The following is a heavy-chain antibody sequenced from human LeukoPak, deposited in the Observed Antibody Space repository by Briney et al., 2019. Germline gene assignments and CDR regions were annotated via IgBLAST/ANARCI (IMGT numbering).Heavy chain of an antibody. CDR3: ARDSVYGSGSYTFDY. D-gene: IGHD3-10*01. CDR1: GFTFSSYA. Sequence: GGSLRLSCAAPGFTFSSYAMHWVRQAPGKGLEWVAVISYDGSNKYYADSVKGRFTISRDNSKNTLYLQMNSLRAEDTAVYYCARDSVYGSGSYTFDYWGQGTLVTVSS. V-gene: IGHV3-30*04. CDR2: ISYDGSNK. J-gene: IGHJ4*02.